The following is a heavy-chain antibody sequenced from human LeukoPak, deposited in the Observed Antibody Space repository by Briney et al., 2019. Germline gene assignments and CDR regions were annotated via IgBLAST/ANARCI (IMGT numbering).Heavy chain of an antibody. V-gene: IGHV3-53*01. D-gene: IGHD4-17*01. CDR1: GFTFGTYA. CDR2: ISSAGST. Sequence: GGSLRLSCAASGFTFGTYAMSWVRQAPGKGLEWVSVISSAGSTYYADSVKGRFTISRDNSKNTLYLQMNSLREEDTAVYYCASQTTVKYYFDSWGQGTLVTVSS. J-gene: IGHJ4*02. CDR3: ASQTTVKYYFDS.